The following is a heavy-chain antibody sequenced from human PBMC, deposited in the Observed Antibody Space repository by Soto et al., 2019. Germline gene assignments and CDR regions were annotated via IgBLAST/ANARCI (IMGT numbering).Heavy chain of an antibody. V-gene: IGHV2-5*02. CDR1: GFSLSTSGVG. Sequence: QITLKESGPTLVKPTQTLALTCTFSGFSLSTSGVGVGWIRQPPGKALEWLALIYWDDDKRYSPSLKSRLTITKDTSKNQVVHTMTNMDPVDTATYYCAHRGPYCSGGSCYSVRENWFDPWGQGTLVTVSS. D-gene: IGHD2-15*01. CDR3: AHRGPYCSGGSCYSVRENWFDP. CDR2: IYWDDDK. J-gene: IGHJ5*02.